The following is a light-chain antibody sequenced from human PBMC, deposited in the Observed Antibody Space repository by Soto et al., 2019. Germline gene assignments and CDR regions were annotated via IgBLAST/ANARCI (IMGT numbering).Light chain of an antibody. CDR3: QQYGSSAWT. V-gene: IGKV3-20*01. J-gene: IGKJ1*01. Sequence: VFTQSPLTLSLSPGQTATLSCRAGQSVSSSYLARYQQKPGQAPRLLIYGASSWATGVPDRFSGSGSGTDFTLTISRLEPEDFAVYYCQQYGSSAWTFGQGTKVDIK. CDR1: QSVSSSY. CDR2: GAS.